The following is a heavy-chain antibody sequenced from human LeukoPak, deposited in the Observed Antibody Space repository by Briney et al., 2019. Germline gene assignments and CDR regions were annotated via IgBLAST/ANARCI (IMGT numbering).Heavy chain of an antibody. CDR2: ISWNSGTI. Sequence: GRSLRLSCAASGFTFDNYAMNWVRQVPGKGLEWISLISWNSGTIGYADSVKGRFTISRDNAKNSLYLQMNSLRAEDTAVYYCARDVPFGGVWGQGTTVTVSS. J-gene: IGHJ6*02. CDR3: ARDVPFGGV. V-gene: IGHV3-9*01. D-gene: IGHD3-10*01. CDR1: GFTFDNYA.